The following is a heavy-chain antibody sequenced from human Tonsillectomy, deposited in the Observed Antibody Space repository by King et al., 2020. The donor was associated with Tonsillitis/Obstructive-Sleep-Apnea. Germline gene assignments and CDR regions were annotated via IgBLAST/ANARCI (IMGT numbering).Heavy chain of an antibody. J-gene: IGHJ1*01. D-gene: IGHD5-18*01. Sequence: VQLVESGGGLGQPGGSLRLSCAASGFTSGNYWMTWVRQAPGKRLEWVASINQDGSEKYYVDSVRGRFTISRDNAKNSLCLQMNSLRAEDTAVYYCASSGYSLATGYF. CDR2: INQDGSEK. V-gene: IGHV3-7*03. CDR3: ASSGYSLATGYF. CDR1: GFTSGNYW.